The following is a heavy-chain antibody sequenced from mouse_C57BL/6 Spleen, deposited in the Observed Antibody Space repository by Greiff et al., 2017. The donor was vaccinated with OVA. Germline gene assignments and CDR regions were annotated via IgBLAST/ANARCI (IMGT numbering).Heavy chain of an antibody. D-gene: IGHD1-1*01. Sequence: VQLQQSGAELVKPGASVKLSCKASGYTFTSYWMHWVKQRPGQGLEWIGMIHPNSGSTNYNEKFKSKATLTVDKSSSTAYMQLSSRTSEDSAVYYCARSLSTVVASDYWGQGTTLTVSS. V-gene: IGHV1-64*01. CDR2: IHPNSGST. CDR3: ARSLSTVVASDY. CDR1: GYTFTSYW. J-gene: IGHJ2*01.